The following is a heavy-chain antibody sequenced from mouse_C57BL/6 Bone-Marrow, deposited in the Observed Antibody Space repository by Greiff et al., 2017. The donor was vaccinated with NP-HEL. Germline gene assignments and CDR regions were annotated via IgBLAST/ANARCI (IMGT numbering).Heavy chain of an antibody. D-gene: IGHD1-1*01. Sequence: VQLQQPGAELVRPGSSVKLSCKASGYTFTSYWMDWVKQRPGQGLAWIGNIYPSDSETHYNQKFKVKATLTVTKSSSTAYMQLSSLTSEDTAVDYCARGGYYGSSYGYFDVWGTGTTVTVSS. CDR1: GYTFTSYW. J-gene: IGHJ1*03. V-gene: IGHV1-61*01. CDR2: IYPSDSET. CDR3: ARGGYYGSSYGYFDV.